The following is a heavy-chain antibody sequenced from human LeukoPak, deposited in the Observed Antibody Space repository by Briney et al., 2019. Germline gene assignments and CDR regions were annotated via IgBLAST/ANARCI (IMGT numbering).Heavy chain of an antibody. V-gene: IGHV3-53*01. D-gene: IGHD2-15*01. Sequence: GGSLRLSCAASGFTVSSNDMSWVRQAPGKGPECVSVIYSGGGTSYADSVKGRFTISRDNSKNTVYLQMNFLRAEDTALYYCAKIVDEGVDYWGQGNLVTVSS. J-gene: IGHJ4*02. CDR1: GFTVSSND. CDR3: AKIVDEGVDY. CDR2: IYSGGGT.